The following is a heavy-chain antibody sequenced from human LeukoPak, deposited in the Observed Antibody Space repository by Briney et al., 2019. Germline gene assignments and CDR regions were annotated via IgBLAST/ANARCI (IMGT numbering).Heavy chain of an antibody. V-gene: IGHV3-49*03. CDR2: IRSKAYGGTT. CDR3: TTLMGHIVVVSPDY. D-gene: IGHD2-21*01. J-gene: IGHJ4*02. CDR1: GFTFGDYA. Sequence: GGSLRLSCTASGFTFGDYAMSWFRQAPGKGLEWVGFIRSKAYGGTTEYAASVKGRFTISRDDSKSIAYLQMNSLKTEDIAVYYCTTLMGHIVVVSPDYWGQGTLVTVSS.